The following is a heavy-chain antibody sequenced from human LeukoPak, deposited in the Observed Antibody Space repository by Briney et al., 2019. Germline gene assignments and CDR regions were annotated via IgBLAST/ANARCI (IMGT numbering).Heavy chain of an antibody. CDR2: IYTSGST. CDR3: ARDRKTEENYDILTGYYYYYYMDV. D-gene: IGHD3-9*01. J-gene: IGHJ6*03. V-gene: IGHV4-4*07. CDR1: GGSISSYY. Sequence: MSSETLSLTCTVSGGSISSYYWSWIRQPPGKGLEWIGHIYTSGSTNYNPSLKSRVTMSVNTSKNQFSLKLSSVTAADTAVYYCARDRKTEENYDILTGYYYYYYMDVWGKGTTVTISS.